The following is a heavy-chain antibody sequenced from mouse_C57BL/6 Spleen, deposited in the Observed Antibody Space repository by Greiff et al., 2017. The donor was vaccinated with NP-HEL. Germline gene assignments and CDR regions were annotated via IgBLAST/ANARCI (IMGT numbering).Heavy chain of an antibody. CDR2: INPNNGGT. CDR3: AVIDHDERLFDY. J-gene: IGHJ2*01. Sequence: EVQLQQSGPELVKPGASVKIPCKASGYTFTDYNMDWVKQSHGKSLEWIGDINPNNGGTIYNQKFKGKATLTVDKSSSTAYMELRSLTSEDTAVYYCAVIDHDERLFDYWGQGTTLTVSS. D-gene: IGHD2-12*01. CDR1: GYTFTDYN. V-gene: IGHV1-18*01.